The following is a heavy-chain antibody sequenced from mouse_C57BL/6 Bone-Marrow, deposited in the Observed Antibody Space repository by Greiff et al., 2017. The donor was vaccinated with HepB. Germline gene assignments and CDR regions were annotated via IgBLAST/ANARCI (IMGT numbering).Heavy chain of an antibody. CDR1: GYVFSSYW. Sequence: VKLQPSGAELVKPGASVKLSCTASGYVFSSYWMNWVKQRPGKGLEWIGPIYPGDGDNNYNEQFKGKATLTAYKSSSTAYMQLSSLTSEDSAVYFCARGAYWGQGTLVTVSA. CDR3: ARGAY. J-gene: IGHJ3*01. V-gene: IGHV1-80*01. CDR2: IYPGDGDN.